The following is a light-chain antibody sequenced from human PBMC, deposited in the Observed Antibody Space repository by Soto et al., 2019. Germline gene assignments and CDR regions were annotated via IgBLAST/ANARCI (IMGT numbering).Light chain of an antibody. Sequence: EIVVAQSPATLFVSPGGRTTLPCRGSQSVCGNFAWYPHKPGQAPRLLIYGAPTRATGIPARFSGSGSGTEFTLTISSLQSEDFAVYYCQQYNNWPPITFGQGTRLEIK. J-gene: IGKJ5*01. CDR2: GAP. CDR3: QQYNNWPPIT. CDR1: QSVCGN. V-gene: IGKV3-15*01.